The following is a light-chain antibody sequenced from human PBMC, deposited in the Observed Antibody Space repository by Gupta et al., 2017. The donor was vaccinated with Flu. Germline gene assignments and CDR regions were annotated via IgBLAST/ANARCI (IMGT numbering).Light chain of an antibody. CDR2: RAS. V-gene: IGKV1-5*03. CDR3: QQGNNYPGT. Sequence: PSTLSASVGDRVTITCRASQNISNWLAWYQQKPGTAPKVLIYRASRLESGVPTRFSGSGSGTDFILTINSLQPDDFATYYCQQGNNYPGTFGQGTKVEIK. J-gene: IGKJ1*01. CDR1: QNISNW.